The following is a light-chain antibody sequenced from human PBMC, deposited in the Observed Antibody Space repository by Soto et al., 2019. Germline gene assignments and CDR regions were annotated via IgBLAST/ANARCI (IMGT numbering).Light chain of an antibody. CDR1: QSVSSSY. Sequence: EIVLTQSPVTLSLSPGERATLSCRASQSVSSSYLAWYQQKPGQAPRLLIYGASSRASGIPDRFSGSGSGTDFTLTISRLEPEDFAVYYCQQYDFSLRTFGQGTKVDIK. J-gene: IGKJ1*01. CDR3: QQYDFSLRT. CDR2: GAS. V-gene: IGKV3-20*01.